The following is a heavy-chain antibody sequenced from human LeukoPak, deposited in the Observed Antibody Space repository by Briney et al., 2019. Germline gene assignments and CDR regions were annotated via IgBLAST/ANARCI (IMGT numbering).Heavy chain of an antibody. CDR1: GGSISSYY. CDR2: IYTSGST. Sequence: KPSETLSLTCTVSGGSISSYYWSWIRQPAGKGLEWIGRIYTSGSTNYNPSLKSRVTMSVDTSKNQFSLKLSSVTAADTAVYYCAREAFITMIVVNYYMDVWGKGTTVTVSS. J-gene: IGHJ6*03. CDR3: AREAFITMIVVNYYMDV. V-gene: IGHV4-4*07. D-gene: IGHD3-22*01.